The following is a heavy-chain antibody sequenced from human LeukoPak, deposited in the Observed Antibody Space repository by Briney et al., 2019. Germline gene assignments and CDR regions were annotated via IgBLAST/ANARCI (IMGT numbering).Heavy chain of an antibody. CDR3: AREPSMVRDYYFDY. D-gene: IGHD3-10*01. Sequence: GGSLRLSCAASGFTVSSNYMSWVRQAPGEGPEWVSVIYSGGSTYYADSVKGRFTISRDNFKNTLYLQMNSLRAEDTAVYYCAREPSMVRDYYFDYWGQGTLVTVSS. V-gene: IGHV3-66*01. J-gene: IGHJ4*02. CDR1: GFTVSSNY. CDR2: IYSGGST.